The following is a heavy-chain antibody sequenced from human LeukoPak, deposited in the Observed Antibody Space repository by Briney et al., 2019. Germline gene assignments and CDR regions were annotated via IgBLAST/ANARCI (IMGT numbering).Heavy chain of an antibody. CDR1: GYTFTSYG. V-gene: IGHV1-18*01. J-gene: IGHJ4*02. CDR2: ISAYNGNT. CDR3: ARVFSPSSYYYDSSGYYYFDY. Sequence: ASVKVSCKASGYTFTSYGISWVRQAPGQGLEWVGWISAYNGNTNYAQKLQGRVTMTTDTSTSTAYMELRSLRSDDTAVYYCARVFSPSSYYYDSSGYYYFDYWGQGTLVTVSS. D-gene: IGHD3-22*01.